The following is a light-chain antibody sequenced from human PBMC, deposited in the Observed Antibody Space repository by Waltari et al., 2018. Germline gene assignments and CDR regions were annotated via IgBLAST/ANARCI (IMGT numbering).Light chain of an antibody. CDR3: SSYTSTSTLGV. J-gene: IGLJ3*02. Sequence: QSALTQPASVSGSPGQSITISCTGTSSDVGAYNYVSWYQHHPGKAPKLMIYDVSKRPSGVSNHFSGSKSGNTASLIISGLQAEDEADYYCSSYTSTSTLGVFGGGTRVTVL. CDR1: SSDVGAYNY. CDR2: DVS. V-gene: IGLV2-14*03.